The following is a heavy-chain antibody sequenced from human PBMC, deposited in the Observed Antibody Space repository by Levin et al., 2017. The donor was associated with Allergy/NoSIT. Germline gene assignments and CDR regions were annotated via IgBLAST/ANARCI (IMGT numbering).Heavy chain of an antibody. CDR1: GYTFTSYG. Sequence: GESLKISCKASGYTFTSYGISWVRQAPGQGLEWMGWISAYNGNTNYAQKLQGRVTMTTDTSTSTAYMELRSLRSDDTAVYYCARDPYCGGDCYNDAFDIWGQGTMVTVSS. V-gene: IGHV1-18*01. CDR2: ISAYNGNT. J-gene: IGHJ3*02. D-gene: IGHD2-21*02. CDR3: ARDPYCGGDCYNDAFDI.